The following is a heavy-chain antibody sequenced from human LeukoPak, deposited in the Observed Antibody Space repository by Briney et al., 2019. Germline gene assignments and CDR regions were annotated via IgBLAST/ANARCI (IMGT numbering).Heavy chain of an antibody. V-gene: IGHV1-58*01. CDR3: AALALYGDPPPL. Sequence: SVKVSCKATGFTFTSSAVQWVRQARGQRLEWIGWIVVGSGNTNYAQKFQERVTITRDMSTSTAYMELSSLRSEDTAVYYCAALALYGDPPPLWGQGTLVTVSS. CDR1: GFTFTSSA. J-gene: IGHJ4*02. CDR2: IVVGSGNT. D-gene: IGHD4-17*01.